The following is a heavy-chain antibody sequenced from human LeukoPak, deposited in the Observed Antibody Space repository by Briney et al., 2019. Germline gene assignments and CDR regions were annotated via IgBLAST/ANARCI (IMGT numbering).Heavy chain of an antibody. D-gene: IGHD3-10*01. CDR1: GFTFSNAW. J-gene: IGHJ5*02. CDR2: IKSKTDGGTT. CDR3: TRETGKGIRWFDP. V-gene: IGHV3-15*01. Sequence: GGSLRLSCAASGFTFSNAWMSWVRQAPGKGLEWVGRIKSKTDGGTTDYAAPVKGRFTISRDDSKNTLYLQMNSLKTEDTAVYYCTRETGKGIRWFDPWGQGTLVTVSS.